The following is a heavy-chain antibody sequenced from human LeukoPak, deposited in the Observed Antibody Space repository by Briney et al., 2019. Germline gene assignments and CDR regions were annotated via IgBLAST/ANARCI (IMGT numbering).Heavy chain of an antibody. Sequence: SETLSLTCTVSGGSISSYYWSWIRQPAGKGLEWIGRIYTSGSTNYNPSLKSRVTMSVDTSKNQFSLKLSSVTAADTAVYYCARDLTVTTWYGPYWYFDLWGRGTLVTVSS. CDR2: IYTSGST. V-gene: IGHV4-4*07. J-gene: IGHJ2*01. CDR3: ARDLTVTTWYGPYWYFDL. CDR1: GGSISSYY. D-gene: IGHD4-17*01.